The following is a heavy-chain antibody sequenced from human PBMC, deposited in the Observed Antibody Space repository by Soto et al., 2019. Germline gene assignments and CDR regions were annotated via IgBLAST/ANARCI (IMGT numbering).Heavy chain of an antibody. CDR2: ISSSSSTI. J-gene: IGHJ4*02. Sequence: PGGSLRLSCAASGLTFSSYSMNWVRQAPGKGLEWVSYISSSSSTIYYADSVKGRFTISRDNAKNSLYLQMNSLGDEDTAVYYCARVAPPQNTMIVVENFDYWGQGTLVTVSS. D-gene: IGHD3-22*01. CDR3: ARVAPPQNTMIVVENFDY. CDR1: GLTFSSYS. V-gene: IGHV3-48*02.